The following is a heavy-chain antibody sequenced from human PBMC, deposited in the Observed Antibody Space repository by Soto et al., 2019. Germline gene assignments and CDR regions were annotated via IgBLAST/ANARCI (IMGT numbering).Heavy chain of an antibody. D-gene: IGHD1-1*01. Sequence: PGGSLRLSCAASGFTFSSYGMHWVRQAPGKGLEWVAVISYDGSNKYYADSAKGRFTISRDNSKNTLYLQMNSLRAEDTAVYYCAKVPTGTRYSNYFASSGQETLVTVSA. CDR2: ISYDGSNK. J-gene: IGHJ4*02. CDR1: GFTFSSYG. V-gene: IGHV3-30*18. CDR3: AKVPTGTRYSNYFAS.